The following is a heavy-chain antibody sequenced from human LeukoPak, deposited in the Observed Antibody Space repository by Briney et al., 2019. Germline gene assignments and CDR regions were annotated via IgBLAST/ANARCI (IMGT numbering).Heavy chain of an antibody. J-gene: IGHJ4*02. D-gene: IGHD6-13*01. V-gene: IGHV4-59*01. CDR1: GGSLSSND. CDR3: ARGEIKYSSSWYFDY. CDR2: VSYSGST. Sequence: PSETLSLTCTVSGGSLSSNDWSWIRQPPGKGLEGMGDVSYSGSTNYNPSLKSRVTISVDTSKNQFSPKLRSVTAAHTAVYYCARGEIKYSSSWYFDYWGQGNLVTVSS.